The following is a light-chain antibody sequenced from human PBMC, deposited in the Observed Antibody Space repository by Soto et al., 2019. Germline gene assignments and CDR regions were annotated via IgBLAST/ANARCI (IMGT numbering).Light chain of an antibody. Sequence: DILMPQSPSSLSASVGDRVTITCQASPDISNYLNWYQQKPGKAPKLLIYDSSNLEIGVQSRFSGSGSGTDIPSTISSLQPEDIATYYCHQDDNLPRYNFGQGTKLEIK. CDR2: DSS. CDR1: PDISNY. J-gene: IGKJ2*01. CDR3: HQDDNLPRYN. V-gene: IGKV1-33*01.